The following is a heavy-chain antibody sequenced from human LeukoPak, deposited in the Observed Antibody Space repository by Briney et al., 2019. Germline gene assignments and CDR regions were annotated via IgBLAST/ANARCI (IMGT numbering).Heavy chain of an antibody. J-gene: IGHJ4*02. CDR1: GFSLSTSGVG. CDR3: ARGEYDFWSGYYLYYFDY. CDR2: IYWNDDK. D-gene: IGHD3-3*01. Sequence: SGPTLVKPTQTLTLTCTFSGFSLSTSGVGVGWIRQPPGKALEWLALIYWNDDKRYSPSLKSRLTITKDTSKSQVVLTMTNMDPVDTATYYCARGEYDFWSGYYLYYFDYWGQGTLVTVSS. V-gene: IGHV2-5*01.